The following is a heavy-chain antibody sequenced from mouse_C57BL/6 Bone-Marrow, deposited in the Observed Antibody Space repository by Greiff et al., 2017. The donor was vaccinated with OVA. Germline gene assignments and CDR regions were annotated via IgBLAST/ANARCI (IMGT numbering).Heavy chain of an antibody. V-gene: IGHV5-6*01. CDR1: GFTFSSYG. D-gene: IGHD4-1*01. J-gene: IGHJ2*01. CDR2: ISSGGSYT. CDR3: ARHHWDDGEYYFDY. Sequence: EVMLVESGGDLVKPGGSLKLSCAASGFTFSSYGMSWVRQTPDKRLEWVATISSGGSYTYYPDSVKGRFTISRDNANNTLYLQMSSLKSEDTAMYYCARHHWDDGEYYFDYWGQGTTLTVSS.